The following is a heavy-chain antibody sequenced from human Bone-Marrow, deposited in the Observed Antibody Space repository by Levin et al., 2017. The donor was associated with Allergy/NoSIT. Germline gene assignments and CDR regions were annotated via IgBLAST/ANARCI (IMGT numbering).Heavy chain of an antibody. V-gene: IGHV1-69*06. CDR3: ASPVTYCSGGSCYFGAFDI. CDR1: GGTFSSYA. D-gene: IGHD2-15*01. J-gene: IGHJ3*02. CDR2: IIPIFGTA. Sequence: KISCKASGGTFSSYAISWVRQAPGQGLEWMGGIIPIFGTANYAQKFQGRVTITADKSTSTAYMELSSLRSEDTAVYYCASPVTYCSGGSCYFGAFDIWGQGTMVTVSS.